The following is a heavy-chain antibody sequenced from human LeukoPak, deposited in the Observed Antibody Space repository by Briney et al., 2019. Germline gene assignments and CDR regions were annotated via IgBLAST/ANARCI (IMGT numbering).Heavy chain of an antibody. CDR3: ASDRSSRDGYNPDY. V-gene: IGHV3-21*01. CDR2: ISSSSSYI. CDR1: GFTFSSYS. Sequence: PGGSLRLSCAASGFTFSSYSMNWGRQAPGKGLEWVSSISSSSSYIYYADSVKGRFTISRDNAKNSLYLQMNSLRAEDTAVYYCASDRSSRDGYNPDYWGQGTLVTVSS. D-gene: IGHD5-24*01. J-gene: IGHJ4*02.